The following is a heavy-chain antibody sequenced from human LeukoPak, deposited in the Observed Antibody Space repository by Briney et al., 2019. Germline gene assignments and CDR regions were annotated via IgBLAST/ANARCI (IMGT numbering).Heavy chain of an antibody. CDR1: GYTXTSYY. D-gene: IGHD5-18*01. V-gene: IGHV1-46*01. CDR3: ARDLRGLDTANLYYFDY. Sequence: ASVKVSCKASGYTXTSYYMHGVRQAPGQGLEWMGIINPSGGSTSYAQKFQGRVTMTRDTSTSTVYMELSSLRSEDTAVYYCARDLRGLDTANLYYFDYWGQGTLVTVSS. CDR2: INPSGGST. J-gene: IGHJ4*02.